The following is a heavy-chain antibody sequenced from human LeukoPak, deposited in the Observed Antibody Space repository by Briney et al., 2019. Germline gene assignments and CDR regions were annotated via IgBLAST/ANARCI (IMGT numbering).Heavy chain of an antibody. V-gene: IGHV3-7*01. J-gene: IGHJ4*02. CDR1: GFTFSSYW. CDR2: IKQDGSEK. CDR3: ARAPGSGSYYLDY. Sequence: GGSLRLSCAASGFTFSSYWMSWVRQAPGKGLEWVANIKQDGSEKYYVDSVKGRFTISRDNAKNSLYLQMNSLRAEDTAVYYCARAPGSGSYYLDYWGQGTLVTVSS. D-gene: IGHD3-10*01.